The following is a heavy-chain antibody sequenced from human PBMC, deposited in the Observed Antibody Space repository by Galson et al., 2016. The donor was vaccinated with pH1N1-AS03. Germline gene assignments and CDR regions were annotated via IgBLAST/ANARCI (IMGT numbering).Heavy chain of an antibody. D-gene: IGHD6-19*01. CDR2: ISASGGST. V-gene: IGHV3-23*01. CDR1: GFTFTTCA. CDR3: AKDLTAVAGKWFDWFHP. J-gene: IGHJ5*02. Sequence: SLRLSCAASGFTFTTCAMTWVRQAPGKGLEWVSTISASGGSTFYADSVKGRFTISRDNSKNTLYLQMNSLRAEDAAVYYCAKDLTAVAGKWFDWFHPWGQGTLVTVSS.